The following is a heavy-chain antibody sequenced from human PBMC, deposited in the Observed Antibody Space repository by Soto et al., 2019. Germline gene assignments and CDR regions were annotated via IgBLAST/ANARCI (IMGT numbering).Heavy chain of an antibody. D-gene: IGHD6-6*01. CDR1: GGSISSYY. Sequence: SETLSLTCTVSGGSISSYYWSWIRQPPGKGLEWIGYIYYSGSTNYNPSLKSRVTISVDTSKNQFSLKLSSVTAADTAVYYCARRKKGIAARRVWNEHNWFDPWGQGTLVTVSS. J-gene: IGHJ5*02. CDR3: ARRKKGIAARRVWNEHNWFDP. CDR2: IYYSGST. V-gene: IGHV4-59*08.